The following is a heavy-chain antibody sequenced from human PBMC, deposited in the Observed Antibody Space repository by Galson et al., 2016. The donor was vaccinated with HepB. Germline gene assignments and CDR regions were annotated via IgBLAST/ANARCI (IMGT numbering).Heavy chain of an antibody. CDR1: GYTFTSYH. Sequence: SVKVSCKASGYTFTSYHMHWVRQAPGQGLEWMGIINPSGGSTSYAQKFQGRVTMTRDTSTSTVYMELSSLKTEDSAVYYCARFRWDLKDYYFDSWGQGTLVTVSS. CDR2: INPSGGST. J-gene: IGHJ4*02. D-gene: IGHD1-26*01. V-gene: IGHV1-46*03. CDR3: ARFRWDLKDYYFDS.